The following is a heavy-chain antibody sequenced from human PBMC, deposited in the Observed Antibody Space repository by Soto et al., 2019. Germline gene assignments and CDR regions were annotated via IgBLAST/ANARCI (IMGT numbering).Heavy chain of an antibody. Sequence: GGSLRLSCAASGFTFSSYGMHWVRQAPGKGLEWVAVIWYDGSNKYYADSVKGRFTISRDNSKNTLYLQMNSLRAEDTAVFYCARDSYDILTGYPEGLHAFYIWGQGTMVTVSS. CDR1: GFTFSSYG. D-gene: IGHD3-9*01. J-gene: IGHJ3*02. V-gene: IGHV3-33*01. CDR2: IWYDGSNK. CDR3: ARDSYDILTGYPEGLHAFYI.